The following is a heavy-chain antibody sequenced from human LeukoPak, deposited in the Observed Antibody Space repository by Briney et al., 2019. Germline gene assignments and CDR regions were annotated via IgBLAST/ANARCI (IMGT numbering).Heavy chain of an antibody. CDR3: AGKKVWFGESNGYMDV. Sequence: PGGSLRLSGAASGFTFDDYGMSWVRQAPGKGLEWVSGINWNGGSTGYADSVKGRFTISRDNAKNSLYLQMNSLRAEDTALYYCAGKKVWFGESNGYMDVWGKGTTVTVSS. CDR1: GFTFDDYG. D-gene: IGHD3-10*01. J-gene: IGHJ6*03. CDR2: INWNGGST. V-gene: IGHV3-20*04.